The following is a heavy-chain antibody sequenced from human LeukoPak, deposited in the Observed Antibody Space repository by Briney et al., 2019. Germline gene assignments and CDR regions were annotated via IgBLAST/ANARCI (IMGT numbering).Heavy chain of an antibody. V-gene: IGHV3-7*01. Sequence: GGSLRLSCATSGFTFSTYWMSWVRQAPGKGLEWGANIKQDGSEKYYVDSVKGRFTISRDNAKNSLYLQMNSLRVEDTAVYYCARDCCGSGGLHYWGQGTLVTVSS. D-gene: IGHD6-19*01. J-gene: IGHJ4*02. CDR3: ARDCCGSGGLHY. CDR2: IKQDGSEK. CDR1: GFTFSTYW.